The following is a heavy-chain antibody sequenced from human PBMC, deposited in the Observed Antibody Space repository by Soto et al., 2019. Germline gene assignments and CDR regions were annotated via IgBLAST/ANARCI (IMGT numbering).Heavy chain of an antibody. D-gene: IGHD3-22*01. CDR2: IIPVFQTA. CDR1: GGLFSSYP. CDR3: ARGGSGYTWFNEF. J-gene: IGHJ4*02. V-gene: IGHV1-69*01. Sequence: QGQLVQSGAEVKKPGSSVKVSCKASGGLFSSYPISWVRQVPGQGLEWMGGIIPVFQTAYYTQRFQGRVTITADESTNTAYIEVSSLRSEDTAIYYCARGGSGYTWFNEFWGQGTLVTVSS.